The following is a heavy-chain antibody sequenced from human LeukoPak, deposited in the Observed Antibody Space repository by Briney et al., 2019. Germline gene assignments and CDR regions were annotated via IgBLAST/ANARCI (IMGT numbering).Heavy chain of an antibody. CDR3: AKDGVDSSSWIRILGYYYMDV. J-gene: IGHJ6*03. CDR1: GFTFSSYG. Sequence: GGSLRLSCAASGFTFSSYGMHWVRQAPGKGLEWVAFIRYDGSNKYYADSVKGRFTISRDNSKNTLYLQMNSLRAEDTAVYYCAKDGVDSSSWIRILGYYYMDVWGKGTTVTVSS. D-gene: IGHD6-13*01. CDR2: IRYDGSNK. V-gene: IGHV3-30*02.